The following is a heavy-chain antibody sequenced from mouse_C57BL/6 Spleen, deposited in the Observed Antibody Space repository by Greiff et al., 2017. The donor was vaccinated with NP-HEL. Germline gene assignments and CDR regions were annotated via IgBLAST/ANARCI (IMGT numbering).Heavy chain of an antibody. CDR1: GYTFTDYY. CDR3: ARGSYYEYYFDY. J-gene: IGHJ2*01. CDR2: IGPGSGRT. Sequence: VQLQQSGAELVKPGASVKISCKASGYTFTDYYINWVKQRPGQGLAWIGKIGPGSGRTYYNEKFKGKATLTADKSSSTAYMQLSSLTSEDSAVYFCARGSYYEYYFDYWGQGTTLTVSS. D-gene: IGHD2-4*01. V-gene: IGHV1-77*01.